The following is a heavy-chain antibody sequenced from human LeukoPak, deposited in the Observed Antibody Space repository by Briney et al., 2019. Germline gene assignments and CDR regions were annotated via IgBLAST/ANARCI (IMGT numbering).Heavy chain of an antibody. J-gene: IGHJ4*02. Sequence: PSETLSLTCTVSGGSISSYYWSWIRQPPGKGLEWIGEINHSGSTNYNPSLKSRVTISVDTSKNQFSLKLSSVTAADTAVYYCARRALGYDFWSGYYTGPNDYWGQGTLVTVSS. CDR1: GGSISSYY. CDR2: INHSGST. D-gene: IGHD3-3*01. V-gene: IGHV4-34*01. CDR3: ARRALGYDFWSGYYTGPNDY.